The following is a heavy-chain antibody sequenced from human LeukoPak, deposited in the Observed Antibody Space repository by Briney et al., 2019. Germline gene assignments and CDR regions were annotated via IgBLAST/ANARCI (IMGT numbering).Heavy chain of an antibody. V-gene: IGHV3-30*03. J-gene: IGHJ4*02. Sequence: GGSLRLSCAASGFTFSSYGMHWVRQAPGKGLEWVAVISYDGSNKYYADSVKGRFTISRDNSKNTLYLQMNSLRAEDTAVYYCARESPRGTVVTKRAFDYWGQGTLVTVSS. CDR1: GFTFSSYG. D-gene: IGHD4-23*01. CDR2: ISYDGSNK. CDR3: ARESPRGTVVTKRAFDY.